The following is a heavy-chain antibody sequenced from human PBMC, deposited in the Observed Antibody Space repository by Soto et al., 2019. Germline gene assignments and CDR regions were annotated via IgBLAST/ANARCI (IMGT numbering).Heavy chain of an antibody. D-gene: IGHD4-17*01. Sequence: GASVKVSCKASGYTFTGYYMHWVRQAPGQGLEWMGWINPNSGGTNYAQKFQGWVTMARDTSISTAYMELSRLRSDDTAVYYCARAPLYGDYHYGMVVWGQGTKVTVSS. CDR1: GYTFTGYY. CDR2: INPNSGGT. V-gene: IGHV1-2*04. J-gene: IGHJ6*02. CDR3: ARAPLYGDYHYGMVV.